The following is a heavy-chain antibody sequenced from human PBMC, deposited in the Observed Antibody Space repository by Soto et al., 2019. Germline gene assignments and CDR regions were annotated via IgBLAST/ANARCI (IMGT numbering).Heavy chain of an antibody. CDR1: GFTFSSYA. V-gene: IGHV3-23*01. CDR3: AKHTSAWDFVY. J-gene: IGHJ4*02. CDR2: ISGSGGTT. Sequence: GVSLRLSCAASGFTFSSYAMSWVRQSPVKGLEWVSAISGSGGTTYYADSVRGRFTISRDNSKDTLYLQMNSLRAEDTALYYCAKHTSAWDFVYWGQANLVTLTS. D-gene: IGHD6-19*01.